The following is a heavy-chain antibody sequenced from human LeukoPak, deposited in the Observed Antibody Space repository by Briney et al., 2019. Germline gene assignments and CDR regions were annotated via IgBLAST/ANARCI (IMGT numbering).Heavy chain of an antibody. CDR1: GVSISSSNSY. D-gene: IGHD3-3*01. CDR3: ARGYDFWSGLVGGWFDP. Sequence: PSETLSLTCTVSGVSISSSNSYWGWIRQPPGKGLEWIGYIYYSGSTNYNPSLKSRVTISVDTSNNQFSLKLSSVTAADTAVYYCARGYDFWSGLVGGWFDPWGQGTLATVSS. J-gene: IGHJ5*02. V-gene: IGHV4-61*05. CDR2: IYYSGST.